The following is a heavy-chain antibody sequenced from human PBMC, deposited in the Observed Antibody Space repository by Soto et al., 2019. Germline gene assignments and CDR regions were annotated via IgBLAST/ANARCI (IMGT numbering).Heavy chain of an antibody. CDR2: ISYSGTT. CDR3: ARDHGPRGAFDF. D-gene: IGHD3-10*01. Sequence: QVQLQESGPGLVKPSQTLSLTCTVSGGSISSRGYYWDWIRQHPGEGLEWIGYISYSGTTNYNPSLKSRXXIXVXRSNNQLSLKLSSVTAADTAVYYCARDHGPRGAFDFWGQGTMVTVSS. CDR1: GGSISSRGYY. J-gene: IGHJ3*01. V-gene: IGHV4-31*03.